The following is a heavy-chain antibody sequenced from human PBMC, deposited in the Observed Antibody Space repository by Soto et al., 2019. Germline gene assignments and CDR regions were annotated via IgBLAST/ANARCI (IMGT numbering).Heavy chain of an antibody. Sequence: GGSLRLSCAASGFTFSSYAMHWVRQAPGKGLEWVAVISYDGSNKYYADSVKGRFTISRDNSKNTLYLQMNSLRAEDTAVYYCARDLSCGFGELLMPGCSYYGMDVWGQGTTVTVSS. D-gene: IGHD3-10*01. CDR3: ARDLSCGFGELLMPGCSYYGMDV. V-gene: IGHV3-30-3*01. CDR2: ISYDGSNK. J-gene: IGHJ6*02. CDR1: GFTFSSYA.